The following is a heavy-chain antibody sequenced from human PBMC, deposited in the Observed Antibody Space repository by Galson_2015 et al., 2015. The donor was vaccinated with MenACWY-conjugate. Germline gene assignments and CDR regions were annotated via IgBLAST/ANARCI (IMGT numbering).Heavy chain of an antibody. CDR1: GFTFSNAW. D-gene: IGHD5-18*01. CDR2: IKSKTDGGTT. V-gene: IGHV3-15*01. CDR3: TTNVDTAMVVYYYGMDV. J-gene: IGHJ6*02. Sequence: SLRLSCAASGFTFSNAWMSWVRQAPGKGLEWVGRIKSKTDGGTTDYAAPVKGRFTISRDDSKNTLYLQMNSLKTEDTAVYYCTTNVDTAMVVYYYGMDVWGQGTTVTVSS.